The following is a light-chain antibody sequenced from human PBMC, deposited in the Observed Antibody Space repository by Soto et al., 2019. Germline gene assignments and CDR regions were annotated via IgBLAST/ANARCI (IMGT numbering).Light chain of an antibody. CDR1: QSVNNN. CDR2: SLS. V-gene: IGKV3-15*01. J-gene: IGKJ4*01. CDR3: QQYDNWPLT. Sequence: EIVMTQSPATLSVSPGERANLSCRASQSVNNNLAWYQQKPGQTPRLLFYSLSTRATGIPARFSGSGSGTEFTLTISSLQSEDLAVYYCQQYDNWPLTFGGGTKVEIK.